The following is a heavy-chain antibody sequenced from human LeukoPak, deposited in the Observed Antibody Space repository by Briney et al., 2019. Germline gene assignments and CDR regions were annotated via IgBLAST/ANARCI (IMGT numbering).Heavy chain of an antibody. V-gene: IGHV3-33*01. J-gene: IGHJ4*02. CDR3: ARDGSGRDIDY. CDR2: IANDGSYK. D-gene: IGHD1-26*01. Sequence: GGSLRLSRAASGFTFRSHGWHWVRQAPGRGLVWVAVIANDGSYKYYGDSVKGRFTISRDDSKQTVFLEMTSLRVEDTAVYYCARDGSGRDIDYWGQGTLLTVSS. CDR1: GFTFRSHG.